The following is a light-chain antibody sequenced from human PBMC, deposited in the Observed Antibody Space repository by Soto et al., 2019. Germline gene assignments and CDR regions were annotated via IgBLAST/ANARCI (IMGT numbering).Light chain of an antibody. CDR2: EVS. CDR1: SSDVGGYNY. CDR3: CSYAGSNTFA. Sequence: QPVLTQPPSASGSPGQSVTIACTGTSSDVGGYNYVSWYQEHPGKAPKVIIYEVSKRPSGVPDRFSGYKSGNTASLTVSGLQAEDEADYYCCSYAGSNTFAFGTGTKVTVL. J-gene: IGLJ1*01. V-gene: IGLV2-8*01.